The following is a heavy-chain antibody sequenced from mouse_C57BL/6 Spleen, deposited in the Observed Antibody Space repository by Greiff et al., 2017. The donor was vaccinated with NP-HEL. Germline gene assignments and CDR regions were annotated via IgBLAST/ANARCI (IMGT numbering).Heavy chain of an antibody. CDR1: GYTFTDYY. V-gene: IGHV1-26*01. CDR2: INPNNGGT. J-gene: IGHJ4*01. D-gene: IGHD2-3*01. Sequence: EVQLQQSGPELVKPGASVKISCKASGYTFTDYYMNWVKQSHGKSLEWIGDINPNNGGTSYNQKFKGKATLTVDKSSSTAYMELRSLTSEDSAVYYCASRWLPFYAMDYWGQGTSVTVSS. CDR3: ASRWLPFYAMDY.